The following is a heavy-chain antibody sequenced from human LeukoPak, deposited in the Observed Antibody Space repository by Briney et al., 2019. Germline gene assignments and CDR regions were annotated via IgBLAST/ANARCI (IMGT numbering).Heavy chain of an antibody. V-gene: IGHV4-39*01. CDR2: IYNSGTT. CDR1: GDSIRSTTYY. CDR3: ARPGYSSSLSTYFDS. D-gene: IGHD6-19*01. J-gene: IGHJ4*02. Sequence: PSETLSLTCTVSGDSIRSTTYYWGWVRQPPGRGLGWIGSIYNSGTTYYNPSLKSRITISVDTSKNQFSLKLSSVTAADTAVYYCARPGYSSSLSTYFDSWGQGILVTVSS.